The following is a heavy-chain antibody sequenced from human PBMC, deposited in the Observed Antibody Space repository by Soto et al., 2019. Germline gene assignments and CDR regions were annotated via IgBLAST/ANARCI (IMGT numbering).Heavy chain of an antibody. Sequence: GGSLRLSCAASGFTVSSNYMSWVRQAPGKGLEWVSVIYSGGSTYYADSVKGRFTISRDNSKNTLYLQMNSLRAEDTAVYYCARQTYYYDSSRYYYSYWGQGTLVTVSS. V-gene: IGHV3-66*04. CDR3: ARQTYYYDSSRYYYSY. D-gene: IGHD3-22*01. CDR1: GFTVSSNY. J-gene: IGHJ4*02. CDR2: IYSGGST.